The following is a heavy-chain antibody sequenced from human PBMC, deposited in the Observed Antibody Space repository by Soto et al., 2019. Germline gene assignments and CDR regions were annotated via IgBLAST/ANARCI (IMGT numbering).Heavy chain of an antibody. CDR3: AKGGHLSFFDY. Sequence: EVQLSESGGGLVQPGGSLRLSCEASGLKFSHYAMTWVRQAPGRGPEWVSTVSGIGDETFYADSVRGRFTISRDNSKDTAYLVMNSLRVEDTAVYYCAKGGHLSFFDYWGQGTLVTVSS. CDR1: GLKFSHYA. CDR2: VSGIGDET. J-gene: IGHJ4*02. V-gene: IGHV3-23*01.